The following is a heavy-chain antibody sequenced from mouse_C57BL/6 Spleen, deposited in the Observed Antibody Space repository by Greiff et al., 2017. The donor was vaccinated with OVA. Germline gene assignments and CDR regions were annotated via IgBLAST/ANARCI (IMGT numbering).Heavy chain of an antibody. V-gene: IGHV5-17*01. CDR1: GFTFSDYG. D-gene: IGHD1-1*01. CDR2: ISSGSSTI. J-gene: IGHJ2*01. CDR3: AGALLFSFDS. Sequence: EVMLVESGGGLVKPGGSLKLSCAASGFTFSDYGMHWVRQAPEKGLEWVAYISSGSSTIYYADTVKGRFTISRDNAKNTLFLQMPSLRSEDTAMYYSAGALLFSFDSWGAGTTLTVSP.